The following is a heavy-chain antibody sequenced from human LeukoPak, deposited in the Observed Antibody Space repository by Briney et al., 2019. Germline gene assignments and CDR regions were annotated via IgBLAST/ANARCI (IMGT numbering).Heavy chain of an antibody. CDR1: GFTFSSYA. D-gene: IGHD3-10*02. J-gene: IGHJ4*02. Sequence: GGSLRVSCAASGFTFSSYAMSWVRQAPGKGLEWVSTISGRGVTTYYADSVKGRFAISSDSSKNTVYLQMNSLRAEDTAVYFCAKDGDSENVRGYMGDWGQGTLVTVSS. V-gene: IGHV3-23*01. CDR3: AKDGDSENVRGYMGD. CDR2: ISGRGVTT.